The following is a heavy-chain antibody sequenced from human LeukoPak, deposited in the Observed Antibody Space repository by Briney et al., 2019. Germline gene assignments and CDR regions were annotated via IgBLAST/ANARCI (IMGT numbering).Heavy chain of an antibody. Sequence: GGSPRLSCAASGFTFSSYSMNWVRQAPGKGLEWVSSISSSSYIYYADSVKGRFTISRDNAKNSLYLQMNSLRAEDTAVYYCARADEAAMATSYWGQGTLVTVSS. J-gene: IGHJ4*02. CDR2: ISSSSYI. D-gene: IGHD5-18*01. V-gene: IGHV3-21*01. CDR1: GFTFSSYS. CDR3: ARADEAAMATSY.